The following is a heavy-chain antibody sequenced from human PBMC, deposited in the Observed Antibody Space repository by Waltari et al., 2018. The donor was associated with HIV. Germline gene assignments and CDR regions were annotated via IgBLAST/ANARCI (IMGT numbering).Heavy chain of an antibody. V-gene: IGHV3-30*02. CDR1: GFTFSSYA. CDR3: AKDKRRFGDLYLHFDL. J-gene: IGHJ2*01. CDR2: SVYNGNNK. D-gene: IGHD3-10*01. Sequence: QVQLVESGGGVVQPGGSLRLSCAASGFTFSSYAMHWVRQAPGKGLGWVALSVYNGNNKYYSDTVRGRFTISRDNSKNTLFLQMDRLRTEDSAVYYCAKDKRRFGDLYLHFDLWGRGTLVTVSS.